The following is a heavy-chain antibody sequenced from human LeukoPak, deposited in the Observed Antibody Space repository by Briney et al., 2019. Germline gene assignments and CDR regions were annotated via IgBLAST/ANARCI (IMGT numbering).Heavy chain of an antibody. CDR3: ASGLRYFDWLTDYFGY. Sequence: GGSLRLSCAASGFTFSSYWMHWVRQAPGKGLVWVSRINSDGSSTSYADSVKGRFTISRDNAKNTLYLQMNSLRAEDTAVYYCASGLRYFDWLTDYFGYWGQGTLVTVSS. V-gene: IGHV3-74*01. CDR2: INSDGSST. D-gene: IGHD3-9*01. J-gene: IGHJ4*02. CDR1: GFTFSSYW.